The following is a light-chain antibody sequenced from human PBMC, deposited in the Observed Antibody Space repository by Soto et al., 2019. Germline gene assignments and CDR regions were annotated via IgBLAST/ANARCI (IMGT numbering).Light chain of an antibody. Sequence: EIVLTQSPGTLSLSPGERATLSCRASQSVSSSYLAWYQHKPGQAPRLLIYGASSRATGMPDRFSGSGSGTDFTLIISRLEPEDFAVYYCQQYGSSPQWTFGQGTKVEIK. CDR2: GAS. CDR3: QQYGSSPQWT. CDR1: QSVSSSY. V-gene: IGKV3-20*01. J-gene: IGKJ1*01.